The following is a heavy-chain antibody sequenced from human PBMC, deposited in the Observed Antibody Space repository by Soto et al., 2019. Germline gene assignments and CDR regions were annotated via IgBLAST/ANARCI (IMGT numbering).Heavy chain of an antibody. J-gene: IGHJ6*03. CDR1: GGSISSGGYY. Sequence: PSQTLSLTCSVSGGSISSGGYYWSWIRQHPGKGLEWIGYIYYSGSTYYNPSLKSRVTISVDTSKNQFSLKLSSVTAADTAVYYCARDKRGCSGGSCYYYYYYMDVWGKGTTVTVSS. CDR2: IYYSGST. CDR3: ARDKRGCSGGSCYYYYYYMDV. V-gene: IGHV4-31*03. D-gene: IGHD2-15*01.